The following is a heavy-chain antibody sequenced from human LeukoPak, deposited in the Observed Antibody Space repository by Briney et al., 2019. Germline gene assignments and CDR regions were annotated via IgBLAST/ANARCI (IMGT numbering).Heavy chain of an antibody. Sequence: GASVKVSCKASGYTFTSYYMHWVRQAPGQGLEWMGIINPSGGSTSYAQKFQGRVTMTRDTSTSTVYMELSSLRSEDTAVYYCARDRPLHYYDSNRLLDYWGQGTLVTVSS. CDR2: INPSGGST. J-gene: IGHJ4*02. D-gene: IGHD3-22*01. CDR3: ARDRPLHYYDSNRLLDY. CDR1: GYTFTSYY. V-gene: IGHV1-46*01.